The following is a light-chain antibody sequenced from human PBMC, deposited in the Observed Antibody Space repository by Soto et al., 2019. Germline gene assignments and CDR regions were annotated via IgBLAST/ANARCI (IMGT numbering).Light chain of an antibody. CDR1: QSISSW. CDR2: DAS. Sequence: DIQMTQSPSTLSASVGDRVTITCRASQSISSWLAWYQQKPGKAPKLLIYDASSLESGVPSRFSGSGSGTEFTLTISSLQPDDFATYYCQQFSLYWAFGQGTKV. J-gene: IGKJ1*01. V-gene: IGKV1-5*01. CDR3: QQFSLYWA.